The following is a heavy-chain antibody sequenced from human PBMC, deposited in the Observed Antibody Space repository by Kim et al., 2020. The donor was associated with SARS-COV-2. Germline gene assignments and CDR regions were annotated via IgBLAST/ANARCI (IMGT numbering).Heavy chain of an antibody. CDR3: AREALEMATTWLDY. Sequence: SETLSLTCAVSGGSISSSNWWSWVRQPPGKGLEWIGEIYHSGSTNYNPSLKSRVTISVDKSKNQFSLKLSSVTAADTAVYYCAREALEMATTWLDYWGQGTLVTVSS. CDR1: GGSISSSNW. V-gene: IGHV4-4*02. J-gene: IGHJ4*02. D-gene: IGHD5-12*01. CDR2: IYHSGST.